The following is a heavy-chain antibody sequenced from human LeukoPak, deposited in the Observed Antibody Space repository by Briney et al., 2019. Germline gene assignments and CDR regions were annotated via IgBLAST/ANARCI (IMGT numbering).Heavy chain of an antibody. J-gene: IGHJ6*02. Sequence: SVKVSCKASGGTFSSYAISWVRQAPGQGLEWMGRIIPILGIANYAQKFQGRVTITADKSTSTAYMELSSLRSEDTAVYYCATYLLQQLSYYYYGMDVWGQGTTVTVSS. D-gene: IGHD6-13*01. V-gene: IGHV1-69*04. CDR1: GGTFSSYA. CDR2: IIPILGIA. CDR3: ATYLLQQLSYYYYGMDV.